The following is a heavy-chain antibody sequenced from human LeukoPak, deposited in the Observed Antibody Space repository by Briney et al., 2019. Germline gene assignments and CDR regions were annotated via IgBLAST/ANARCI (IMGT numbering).Heavy chain of an antibody. D-gene: IGHD6-13*01. CDR1: GGSIGSSSYY. V-gene: IGHV4-39*01. CDR3: ARRRIAAAGTDY. CDR2: IYYSGST. J-gene: IGHJ4*02. Sequence: SETLSLTCTVSGGSIGSSSYYWDWIRQSPGKGLEWVGSIYYSGSTYYNPSLKSRVTISVDTSRNQFSLMLSSVTAADTAVYYCARRRIAAAGTDYWGQGTLVTVSS.